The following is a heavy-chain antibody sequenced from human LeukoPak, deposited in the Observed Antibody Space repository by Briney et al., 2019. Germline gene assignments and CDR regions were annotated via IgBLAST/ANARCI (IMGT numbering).Heavy chain of an antibody. CDR1: GGSISSYY. J-gene: IGHJ6*03. CDR2: IYTSGST. CDR3: ARGVVVVAANYYYYYMDV. V-gene: IGHV4-4*07. Sequence: SETLSLTCTVSGGSISSYYWSRIRQPAGKGLEWIGRIYTSGSTNYNPSLKSRVTMSVDTSKNQFSLKLSSVTAADTAVYYCARGVVVVAANYYYYYMDVWGKGTTVTVSS. D-gene: IGHD2-15*01.